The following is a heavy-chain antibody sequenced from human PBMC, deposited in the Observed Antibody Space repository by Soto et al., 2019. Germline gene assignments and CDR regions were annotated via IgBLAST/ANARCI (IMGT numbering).Heavy chain of an antibody. V-gene: IGHV3-15*01. CDR2: IKSKADGSTK. CDR1: RISASNGL. CDR3: ATPRPGSHGYSF. D-gene: IGHD3-16*01. J-gene: IGHJ4*01. Sequence: WRSLRVPWAPCRISASNGLMTRIRHAPGKGLEWVGRIKSKADGSTKEYGTPGKERFIISRDDSKNTVDLQMHALRTEDTALYYCATPRPGSHGYSFWGQGALVTVSS.